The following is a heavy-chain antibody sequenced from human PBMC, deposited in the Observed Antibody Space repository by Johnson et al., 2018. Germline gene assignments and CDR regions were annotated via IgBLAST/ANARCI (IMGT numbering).Heavy chain of an antibody. Sequence: QVQLVESVGGVVQPGRSLRLSCAASGFTFSSYAMHWVRQAPGKGLEWVAVISYDGSNKYYADSVKGRFTISRDNSKNTLYLQMNSLRAEDTAVYYCAGAGLGMDAFDSWGQGTMVTVAS. D-gene: IGHD3-16*01. CDR2: ISYDGSNK. CDR3: AGAGLGMDAFDS. CDR1: GFTFSSYA. V-gene: IGHV3-30-3*01. J-gene: IGHJ3*02.